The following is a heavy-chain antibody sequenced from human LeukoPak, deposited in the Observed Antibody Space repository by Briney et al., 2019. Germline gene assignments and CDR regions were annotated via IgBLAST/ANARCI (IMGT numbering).Heavy chain of an antibody. V-gene: IGHV4-39*01. Sequence: SETLSLTCTVSGGSISSSSYYWGWIRQPPGKGLEWIGSIYHSGSTYYNPSLKSRVTISVDTSKNQFSLKLSSVTAADMAVYYCTRHQWWLAPRNFDYWGRRTLVTVSS. CDR1: GGSISSSSYY. J-gene: IGHJ4*02. D-gene: IGHD2-8*01. CDR3: TRHQWWLAPRNFDY. CDR2: IYHSGST.